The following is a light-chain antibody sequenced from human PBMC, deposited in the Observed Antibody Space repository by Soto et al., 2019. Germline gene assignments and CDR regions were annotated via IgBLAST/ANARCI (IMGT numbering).Light chain of an antibody. V-gene: IGKV1-39*01. CDR2: AAS. Sequence: DIQMTQSPSSLSASVGDRVTITCRASQSVGNFLNWYQQKPGLPPKYLIYAASNLQSGVPSRFSGSGSGTDFTLTISSLQPEDFAVYYCQQRSNWPPWTFGQGTKVDIK. J-gene: IGKJ1*01. CDR1: QSVGNF. CDR3: QQRSNWPPWT.